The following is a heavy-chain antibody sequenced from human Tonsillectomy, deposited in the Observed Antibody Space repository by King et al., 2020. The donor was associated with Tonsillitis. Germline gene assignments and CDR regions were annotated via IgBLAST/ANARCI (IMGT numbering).Heavy chain of an antibody. CDR3: ARERLYSSDWGIDY. CDR2: ISYDARRQ. D-gene: IGHD6-19*01. J-gene: IGHJ4*02. V-gene: IGHV3-33*05. CDR1: GFVFRSYG. Sequence: VQLVESGGGVVQPGRSLRLSCASSGFVFRSYGMHWVRQAPGKGLEWVAVISYDARRQNYADSVKGRITISRDNSRDTLYLQMNSLRVEDTAVYYCARERLYSSDWGIDYWGQGSLVTVSS.